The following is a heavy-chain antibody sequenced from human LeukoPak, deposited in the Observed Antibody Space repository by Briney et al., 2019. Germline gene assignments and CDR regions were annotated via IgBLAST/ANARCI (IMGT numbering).Heavy chain of an antibody. CDR1: GFTFSSYW. J-gene: IGHJ4*02. CDR2: IKEDGSDK. CDR3: AREAARPGGLFDY. Sequence: GGSLRLSCAASGFTFSSYWMSWVRQAPGKGLEWVANIKEDGSDKYYVDSVKGRFTISRDNAKNSLYLQMNGLRAEDTAVYYCAREAARPGGLFDYWGQGTLVTVSS. V-gene: IGHV3-7*01. D-gene: IGHD6-6*01.